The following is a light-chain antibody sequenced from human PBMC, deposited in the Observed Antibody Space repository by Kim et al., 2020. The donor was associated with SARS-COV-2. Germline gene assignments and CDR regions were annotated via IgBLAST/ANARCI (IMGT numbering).Light chain of an antibody. Sequence: EVVLTQSPATLSLSPGERATLSCRASQSFSSNYLAWYQQRPGQAPRLLIYGASNSATGIPDRFSGSGSGTDFTLTISRLEPEDFVVYFCQQFAILPWTFGRGTKVDIK. CDR3: QQFAILPWT. CDR2: GAS. J-gene: IGKJ1*01. CDR1: QSFSSNY. V-gene: IGKV3-20*01.